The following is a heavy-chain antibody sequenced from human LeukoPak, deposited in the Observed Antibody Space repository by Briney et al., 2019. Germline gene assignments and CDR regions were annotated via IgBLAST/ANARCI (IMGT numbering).Heavy chain of an antibody. J-gene: IGHJ3*02. CDR2: MSSSRKYI. CDR1: GFTFSSYS. D-gene: IGHD6-19*01. Sequence: GGSLRLSCAASGFTFSSYSMNWVRQAPGKGLEWVSSMSSSRKYIYYADSVKGRFTISRDNAKNSLFLQMNSLRAEDTAVCYCARGSISIAVAADAFDIWGQGTMVTVSS. V-gene: IGHV3-21*01. CDR3: ARGSISIAVAADAFDI.